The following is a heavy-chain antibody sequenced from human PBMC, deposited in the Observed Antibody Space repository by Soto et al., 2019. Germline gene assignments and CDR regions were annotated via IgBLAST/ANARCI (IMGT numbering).Heavy chain of an antibody. J-gene: IGHJ3*02. CDR2: AGGGDDT. CDR1: GFTFSNFA. Sequence: GQLLESGGGLVQPGGSLRLSCAASGFTFSNFAMTWVRQAPGKGLEWVSSAGGGDDTYYADSVKGRFIIYRNNSKSTLSLRLNGLRAEDTAVYYCVKDRMSYNSVWDPFDIWGQGTMVTVSP. V-gene: IGHV3-23*01. CDR3: VKDRMSYNSVWDPFDI. D-gene: IGHD3-10*01.